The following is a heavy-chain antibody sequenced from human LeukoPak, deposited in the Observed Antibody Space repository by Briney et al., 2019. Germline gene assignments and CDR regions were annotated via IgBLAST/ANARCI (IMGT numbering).Heavy chain of an antibody. CDR3: ARRRATVGIYSYYYLDV. J-gene: IGHJ6*03. CDR1: GYTFTNYD. CDR2: MNLNSGNT. Sequence: GASVKVSCKASGYTFTNYDINWVRQATGQGLEWMGWMNLNSGNTGYAWKFQGRVTITRNTSISTAYMELSSLRSEDTAVYYCARRRATVGIYSYYYLDVWGKGTTVTVSS. D-gene: IGHD6-13*01. V-gene: IGHV1-8*03.